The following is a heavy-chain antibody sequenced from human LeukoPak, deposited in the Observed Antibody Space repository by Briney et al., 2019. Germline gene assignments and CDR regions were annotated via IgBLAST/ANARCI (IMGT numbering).Heavy chain of an antibody. CDR3: TSPLGVPLQYGSGSYYPFDY. Sequence: GESLRLSCTASGFTFGDYAMSWFRQAPGKGLEWVGFIRSKAYGGTTEYAASVKGRFTISRDDSKSIAYLQMNSLKTEDTAVYYCTSPLGVPLQYGSGSYYPFDYWGQGTLVTVSS. J-gene: IGHJ4*02. V-gene: IGHV3-49*03. CDR1: GFTFGDYA. CDR2: IRSKAYGGTT. D-gene: IGHD3-10*01.